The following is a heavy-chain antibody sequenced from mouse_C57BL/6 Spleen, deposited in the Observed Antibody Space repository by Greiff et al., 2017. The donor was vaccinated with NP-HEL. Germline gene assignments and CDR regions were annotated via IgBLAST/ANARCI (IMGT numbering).Heavy chain of an antibody. Sequence: QVQLQQPGAELVKPGASVKLSCKASGYTFTSYWMHWVKQRPGQGPEWIGMIYPNSGSTNYNEKFKSKATLTVDKSSSTAYMQLSSLTSEYSAVYYCARSTMVTTRDYFDYWGQGTTLTVSS. CDR2: IYPNSGST. CDR3: ARSTMVTTRDYFDY. V-gene: IGHV1-64*01. D-gene: IGHD2-2*01. CDR1: GYTFTSYW. J-gene: IGHJ2*01.